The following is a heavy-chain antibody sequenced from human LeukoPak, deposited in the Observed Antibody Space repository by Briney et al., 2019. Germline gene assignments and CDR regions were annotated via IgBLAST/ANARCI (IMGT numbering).Heavy chain of an antibody. CDR1: GGSFSDYF. CDR2: INHRGRT. CDR3: ARFSLVRGAPDYYFDY. Sequence: SSETLSLTCAVYGGSFSDYFWSWIRQPPGKGLEWIGEINHRGRTSHNPSLKSRVTMSVDTSKNQFSLKLSSVTAADTAVYYCARFSLVRGAPDYYFDYWAQGTLVTVSS. D-gene: IGHD3-10*01. V-gene: IGHV4-34*01. J-gene: IGHJ4*02.